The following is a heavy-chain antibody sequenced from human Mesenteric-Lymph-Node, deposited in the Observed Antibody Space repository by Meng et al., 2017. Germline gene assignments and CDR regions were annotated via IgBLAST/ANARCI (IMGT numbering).Heavy chain of an antibody. D-gene: IGHD5-12*01. CDR3: ARHDGGYGDYFDH. J-gene: IGHJ4*02. Sequence: QVQLQESGPGLVKPSQPLSLTCTVSGGSISSSRHYWGWIRQPPGKGLEWIGSIYYSGSTYYNPSLRSRVTMSLDTSKNQFSLKLSSVTATDTAVYYCARHDGGYGDYFDHWGQGTLVTVSS. CDR1: GGSISSSRHY. V-gene: IGHV4-39*01. CDR2: IYYSGST.